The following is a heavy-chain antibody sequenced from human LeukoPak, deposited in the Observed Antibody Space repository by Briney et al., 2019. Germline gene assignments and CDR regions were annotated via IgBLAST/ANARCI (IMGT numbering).Heavy chain of an antibody. D-gene: IGHD2-2*01. CDR3: ARDRSVYCSSTSCYNPLDY. Sequence: GGSLRLSCAASGFTFSSYSMNWVRQAPGKGLEWVSSISSSSSYIYYADSVKGRFTISRDNAKNSLYLQMNSLRAEDTAVYYCARDRSVYCSSTSCYNPLDYWGQGTLVTVSS. V-gene: IGHV3-21*01. J-gene: IGHJ4*02. CDR2: ISSSSSYI. CDR1: GFTFSSYS.